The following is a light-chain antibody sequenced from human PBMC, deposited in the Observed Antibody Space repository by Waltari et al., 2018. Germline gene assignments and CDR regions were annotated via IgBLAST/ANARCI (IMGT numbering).Light chain of an antibody. CDR1: QSISSY. CDR3: QQSYSTPWT. J-gene: IGKJ1*01. Sequence: MTQSPSSLSASVGDRVTITCRASQSISSYLNWYQQKPGKAPKLLFYAASSLQSGVPSRFSGSGSGTDFTLTISSLQPEDFATYYCQQSYSTPWTFGQGTKVEI. V-gene: IGKV1-39*01. CDR2: AAS.